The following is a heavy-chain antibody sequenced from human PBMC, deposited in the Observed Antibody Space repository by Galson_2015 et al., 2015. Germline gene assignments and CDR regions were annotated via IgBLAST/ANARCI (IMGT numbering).Heavy chain of an antibody. Sequence: SLRLSGAASGFTFSSYAMPWVRQAPGKGLEWVSAIRGRGDSTYYADSVKGRFTISRDNAKNTLYLQMNSLRAEDTAVYYCAKALGSSFSWYGMDYWGQGTPVTVSS. D-gene: IGHD6-13*01. CDR3: AKALGSSFSWYGMDY. CDR1: GFTFSSYA. V-gene: IGHV3-23*01. J-gene: IGHJ4*02. CDR2: IRGRGDST.